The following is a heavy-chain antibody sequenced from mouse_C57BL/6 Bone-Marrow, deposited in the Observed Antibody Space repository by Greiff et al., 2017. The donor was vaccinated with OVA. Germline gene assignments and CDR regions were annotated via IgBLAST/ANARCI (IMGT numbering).Heavy chain of an antibody. CDR2: IDPANGNT. CDR1: GFTITNSY. V-gene: IGHV14-3*01. CDR3: ASYDFDY. D-gene: IGHD2-3*01. Sequence: VQLQQSVAELVRPGASVKLSCTASGFTITNSYMHWVKQRPEQGLEWIGRIDPANGNTNYDPKFQGKATITADTSSNTAYMQLRSLTSEDTAIYYCASYDFDYWGQGTTLTVSS. J-gene: IGHJ2*01.